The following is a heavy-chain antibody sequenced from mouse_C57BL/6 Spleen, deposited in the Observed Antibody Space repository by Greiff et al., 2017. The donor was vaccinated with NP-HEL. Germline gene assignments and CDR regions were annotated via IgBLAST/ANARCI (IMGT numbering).Heavy chain of an antibody. CDR1: GYTFTSYT. J-gene: IGHJ3*01. Sequence: VQLQQSGAELARPGASVKMSCKASGYTFTSYTMHWVKQRPGQGLEWIGYINPSSGYTKYNQKFKDKATLTADKSSSKAYMQLSILKSEDSAVYYCARGASAYWGQGTLFTVSA. D-gene: IGHD6-1*01. V-gene: IGHV1-4*01. CDR3: ARGASAY. CDR2: INPSSGYT.